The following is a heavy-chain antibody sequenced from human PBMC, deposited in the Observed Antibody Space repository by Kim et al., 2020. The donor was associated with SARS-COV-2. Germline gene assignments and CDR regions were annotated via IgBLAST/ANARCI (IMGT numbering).Heavy chain of an antibody. J-gene: IGHJ4*02. CDR3: ARPSPGGQGPVGSSSGFDY. CDR1: GYTFTSYA. D-gene: IGHD1-26*01. Sequence: ASVKGSCKASGYTFTSYAMNWVRQAPGQGLEWMGWINTNTGNPTYAQGFTGRFVFSLDTSVSTAYLQISSLKAEDTAVYYCARPSPGGQGPVGSSSGFDYWGQRTLVTVSS. V-gene: IGHV7-4-1*02. CDR2: INTNTGNP.